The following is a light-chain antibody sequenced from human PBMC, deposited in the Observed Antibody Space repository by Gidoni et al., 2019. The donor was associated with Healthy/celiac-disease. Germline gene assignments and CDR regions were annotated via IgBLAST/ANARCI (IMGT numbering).Light chain of an antibody. CDR2: GAS. J-gene: IGKJ1*01. V-gene: IGKV3-20*01. CDR1: QSVSSSY. CDR3: QQYGSSPRT. Sequence: SQSVSSSYLAWYQQKPGQAPRLLIYGASSRATGIPDRFSGSGSGTDFTLTISRLEPEDFAVYYCQQYGSSPRTFGQXTKVEIK.